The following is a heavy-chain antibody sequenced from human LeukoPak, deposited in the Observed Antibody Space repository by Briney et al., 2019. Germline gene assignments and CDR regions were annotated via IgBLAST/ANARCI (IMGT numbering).Heavy chain of an antibody. CDR2: INTDGSIT. V-gene: IGHV3-74*01. J-gene: IGHJ6*03. Sequence: GGSLRLSCVASGFTFSSYWMHWVRQAPGKGLVWVSRINTDGSITNYADSVKGRFSISRDNAKNTLYLQMNSLRAEDTALYYCAGEFYYYYYMDVWGKGTTVTISS. CDR3: AGEFYYYYYMDV. CDR1: GFTFSSYW.